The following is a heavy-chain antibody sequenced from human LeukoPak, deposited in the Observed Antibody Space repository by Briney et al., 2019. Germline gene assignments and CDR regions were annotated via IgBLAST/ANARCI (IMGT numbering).Heavy chain of an antibody. CDR3: ARRPINYFDSSGYFVGYFDY. Sequence: SGTLSLTCTVSGGSISSSSYYWGWIRQPPGKGLEWIGNIYYSGSTYYNPSLQSRVTISVDASKNQFSLKLSSVTAADTAVYYCARRPINYFDSSGYFVGYFDYWGQGTLVTVSS. J-gene: IGHJ4*02. CDR2: IYYSGST. V-gene: IGHV4-39*01. CDR1: GGSISSSSYY. D-gene: IGHD3-22*01.